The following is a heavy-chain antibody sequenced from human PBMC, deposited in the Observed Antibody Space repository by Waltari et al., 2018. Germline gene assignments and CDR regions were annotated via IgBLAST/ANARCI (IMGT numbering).Heavy chain of an antibody. CDR3: ARGRLYPTDAFDI. D-gene: IGHD2-2*02. CDR1: GGSISDYY. CDR2: VYTSGNT. V-gene: IGHV4-4*07. Sequence: QVQLQESGPGLVKSAETLSLTCTASGGSISDYYWNWIRQSAGKGLEWIGRVYTSGNTNYNPSLKCRVTMSVDTSKNQFSLKLGSVTAADTAVYYCARGRLYPTDAFDIWGQGTMVTVAS. J-gene: IGHJ3*02.